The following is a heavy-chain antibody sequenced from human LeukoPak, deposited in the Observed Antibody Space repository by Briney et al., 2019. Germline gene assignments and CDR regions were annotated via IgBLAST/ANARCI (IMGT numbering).Heavy chain of an antibody. CDR3: AGTTVLRFLEWLPSRLNWFDP. CDR1: GYSISSGYY. Sequence: ASETLSLTCAVSGYSISSGYYWGWIRPPPGKGLEWIGSIYHSGSTYYNPSLKSRVTISVDTSKNQFSLKLSSMTAADTAVYYCAGTTVLRFLEWLPSRLNWFDPWGQGTLVTVSS. J-gene: IGHJ5*02. CDR2: IYHSGST. V-gene: IGHV4-38-2*01. D-gene: IGHD3-3*01.